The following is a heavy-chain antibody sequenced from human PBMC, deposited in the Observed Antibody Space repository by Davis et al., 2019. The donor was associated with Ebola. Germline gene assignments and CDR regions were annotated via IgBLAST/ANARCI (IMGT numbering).Heavy chain of an antibody. D-gene: IGHD2-21*02. V-gene: IGHV3-11*01. CDR2: ISSSGSSI. CDR1: GFTFSSYW. CDR3: ARDSAIGFDY. Sequence: PGGSLRLSCAASGFTFSSYWMSWIRQAPGKGLEWVSYISSSGSSIYYADSVKGRFTISRDNAKNSLYLQMNSLRAEDKAVYYCARDSAIGFDYWGQGTLVTVSS. J-gene: IGHJ4*02.